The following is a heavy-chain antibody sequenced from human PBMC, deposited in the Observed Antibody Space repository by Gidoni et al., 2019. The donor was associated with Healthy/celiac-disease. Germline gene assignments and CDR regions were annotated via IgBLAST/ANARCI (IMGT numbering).Heavy chain of an antibody. CDR3: APYYYDSSGYYLSGRPLVY. CDR1: GGTFSSYD. D-gene: IGHD3-22*01. Sequence: QVQLVQSGAEVKKPGSSVKVSCKASGGTFSSYDISWVRHAPGQWLEWMGGIIPIFGTANYAQKFQGRVTITADESTSTAYMELSSLRSEDTAVYYCAPYYYDSSGYYLSGRPLVYWGQGTLVTVSS. J-gene: IGHJ4*02. V-gene: IGHV1-69*01. CDR2: IIPIFGTA.